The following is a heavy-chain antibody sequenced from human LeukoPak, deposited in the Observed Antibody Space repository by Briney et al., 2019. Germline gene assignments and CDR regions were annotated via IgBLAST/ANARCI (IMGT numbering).Heavy chain of an antibody. CDR2: IYPGDSDT. V-gene: IGHV5-51*01. Sequence: GESLKISYKGSGYSFTSYWIGWVRQMPGKGLEWMGIIYPGDSDTRYSPSFQGQVTISADKSISTAYLQWSSLKASDTAMYYCARFLGAYCGGDCYPRFDPWGQGTLVTVSS. CDR3: ARFLGAYCGGDCYPRFDP. CDR1: GYSFTSYW. J-gene: IGHJ5*02. D-gene: IGHD2-21*02.